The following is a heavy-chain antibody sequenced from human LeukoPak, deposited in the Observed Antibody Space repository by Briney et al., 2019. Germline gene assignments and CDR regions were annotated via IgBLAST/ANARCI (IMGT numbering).Heavy chain of an antibody. Sequence: TGGSLRLSCAASGYIFRDWYIDWVRQVPGKGLEWVRRVRNKANGQTTEYAASVKGRFTISRDDSKNSAYLQMNSLKTEDTAVYYCARSNSNGNQVFDYWGQGTTATVSS. V-gene: IGHV3-72*01. D-gene: IGHD4-11*01. CDR1: GYIFRDWY. CDR2: VRNKANGQTT. CDR3: ARSNSNGNQVFDY. J-gene: IGHJ4*02.